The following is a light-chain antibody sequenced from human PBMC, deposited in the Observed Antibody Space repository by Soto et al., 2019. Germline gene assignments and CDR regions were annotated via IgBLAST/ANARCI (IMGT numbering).Light chain of an antibody. Sequence: EIVMTQSPATLYVSPGERATLSCRASQNISSNLAWYQQKPGQAPRVLIDGASTRATGIPARFSGSGSGTELTLTISSLQSEDFAVYYCQQYNNWLWTFGQGTKVEIK. CDR1: QNISSN. J-gene: IGKJ1*01. CDR3: QQYNNWLWT. V-gene: IGKV3-15*01. CDR2: GAS.